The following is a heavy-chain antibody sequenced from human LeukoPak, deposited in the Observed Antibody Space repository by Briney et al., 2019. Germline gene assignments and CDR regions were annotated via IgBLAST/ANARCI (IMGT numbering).Heavy chain of an antibody. CDR3: ARGLGYSYGYHYYYYMDV. V-gene: IGHV1-18*01. D-gene: IGHD5-18*01. Sequence: ASVKVSCKASGYTFTSYGISWVRQAPGQGLEWMGWISAYNGNTNYAQKLQGRVTMTTNTSTSTAYMELSSLRSEDTAVYYCARGLGYSYGYHYYYYMDVWGKGTTVTISS. J-gene: IGHJ6*03. CDR1: GYTFTSYG. CDR2: ISAYNGNT.